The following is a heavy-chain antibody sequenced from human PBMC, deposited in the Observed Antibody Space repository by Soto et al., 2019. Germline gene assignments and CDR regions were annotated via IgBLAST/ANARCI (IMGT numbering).Heavy chain of an antibody. V-gene: IGHV4-34*01. CDR3: ARSLRDPYYDIFTGYYRGYYYYGMDV. D-gene: IGHD3-9*01. Sequence: TLSLTCAVYGGSFSGYYWSWIRQSPGKGLEWIGEINHSGSTNYNPSLKSRVTISVDTSKNQFSLKLSSVTAADTAVYYCARSLRDPYYDIFTGYYRGYYYYGMDVWGQGTTGTSP. J-gene: IGHJ6*02. CDR2: INHSGST. CDR1: GGSFSGYY.